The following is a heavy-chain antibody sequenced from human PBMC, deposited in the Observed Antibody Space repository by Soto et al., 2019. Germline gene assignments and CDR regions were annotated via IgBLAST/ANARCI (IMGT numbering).Heavy chain of an antibody. J-gene: IGHJ4*02. CDR1: GFTFSSYG. CDR2: ISYDGSNK. V-gene: IGHV3-30*18. Sequence: QVQLVESGGGVVQPGRSLRLSCAASGFTFSSYGMHWVRQAPGKGLEWVAVISYDGSNKYYADSVKGRFNISRDNSKTTLHLQMNSLRAEDTAVYYRAKDRRKVVVAAPFDYWGQGPLVTVSS. D-gene: IGHD2-15*01. CDR3: AKDRRKVVVAAPFDY.